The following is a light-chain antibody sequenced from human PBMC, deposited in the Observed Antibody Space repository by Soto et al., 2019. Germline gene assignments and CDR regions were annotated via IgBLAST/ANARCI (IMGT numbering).Light chain of an antibody. Sequence: EIVLTQSPGTLSLSPGERATLSCRASQSVSSNYLAWYQQKPGQAPRLVIYGASSRAAGIPDRFSGSGSGTDFTLTISRLEPEDSAVYYCQQYGSSPRTFGQGTKVEIK. V-gene: IGKV3-20*01. J-gene: IGKJ1*01. CDR2: GAS. CDR3: QQYGSSPRT. CDR1: QSVSSNY.